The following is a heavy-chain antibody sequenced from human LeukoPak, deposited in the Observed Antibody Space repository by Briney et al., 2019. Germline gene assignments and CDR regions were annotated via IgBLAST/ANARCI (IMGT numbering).Heavy chain of an antibody. CDR1: GFTFSSYA. CDR3: ARGLEGGIAARGGDFFDY. CDR2: ISGSGGST. Sequence: GGSLRLSCAASGFTFSSYAMSWVRQAPGKGLEWVSGISGSGGSTYYADSVKGRFTISRDNSKNTLYLQMNSLRAEDTAVYYCARGLEGGIAARGGDFFDYWGQGTLVTVSS. V-gene: IGHV3-23*01. J-gene: IGHJ4*02. D-gene: IGHD6-13*01.